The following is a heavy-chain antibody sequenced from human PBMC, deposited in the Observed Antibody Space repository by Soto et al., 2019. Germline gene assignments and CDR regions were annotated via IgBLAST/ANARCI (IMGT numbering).Heavy chain of an antibody. Sequence: SSETLSLTCTVSGGSISGYFWSWIRQPPGKGLEWIGYTHYSGSSNYNPSLKSRVTISVDTSKNQFSLKLSSVTSADTALYFCARDKAGTTLNYYFGMDVWGQGTTVTVSS. V-gene: IGHV4-59*01. CDR1: GGSISGYF. J-gene: IGHJ6*02. D-gene: IGHD1-7*01. CDR3: ARDKAGTTLNYYFGMDV. CDR2: THYSGSS.